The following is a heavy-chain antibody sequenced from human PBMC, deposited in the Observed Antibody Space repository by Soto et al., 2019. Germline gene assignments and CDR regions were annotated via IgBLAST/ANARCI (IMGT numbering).Heavy chain of an antibody. J-gene: IGHJ6*02. V-gene: IGHV3-13*01. CDR3: ARVSSFPYYCSMDV. Sequence: EVQLVESGGGLVQPGGSLRLSCAASGFTFSSYDMHWVRQATGKGLEWVSAIGTAGDTYYPGSVKGRFTISRENAKNSLYLQMNSLRAGDTAVYYCARVSSFPYYCSMDVWGQGTTVTVSS. CDR2: IGTAGDT. D-gene: IGHD2-15*01. CDR1: GFTFSSYD.